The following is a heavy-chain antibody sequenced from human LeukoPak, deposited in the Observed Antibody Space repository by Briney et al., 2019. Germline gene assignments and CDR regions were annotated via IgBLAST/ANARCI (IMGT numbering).Heavy chain of an antibody. J-gene: IGHJ4*02. CDR3: ASGQYSSSWYSFFDY. Sequence: PGGFLRLSCVASGFTFSSYGMHWVRQAPGKGLEWVAVIWYDGSNKFYADSVKGRFTISRDNSKNTLYLQMNSLRAEDTAVYYCASGQYSSSWYSFFDYWGQGTLVTVSS. CDR1: GFTFSSYG. V-gene: IGHV3-33*01. CDR2: IWYDGSNK. D-gene: IGHD6-13*01.